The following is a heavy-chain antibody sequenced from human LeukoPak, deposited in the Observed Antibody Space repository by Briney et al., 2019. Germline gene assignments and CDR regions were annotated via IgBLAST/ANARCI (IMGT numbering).Heavy chain of an antibody. Sequence: PSETLSLTCTVSGGSISSYYWSWIRQPAGKGLEWIGRIHTSGSTNYNPSLKSRVTMSVDTSKNQFSLKLSSVTAADTAVYYCARMLVPAAITALGGWFDPWGQGTLVTVSS. J-gene: IGHJ5*02. V-gene: IGHV4-4*07. D-gene: IGHD2-2*01. CDR2: IHTSGST. CDR1: GGSISSYY. CDR3: ARMLVPAAITALGGWFDP.